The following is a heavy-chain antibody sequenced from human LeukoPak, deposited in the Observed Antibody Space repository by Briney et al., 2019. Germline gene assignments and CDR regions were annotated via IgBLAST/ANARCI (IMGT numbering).Heavy chain of an antibody. Sequence: PSETLSLTCTVSGGSISSYYWSWIRQPAGKGLEWIGRIYTSGSTNYNPSLKSRVTISVDTSKNQFSLKLSSVTAADTAVYYCARDTGYCSGGSCYPTWYFDYWGQGTLVTVSS. CDR1: GGSISSYY. D-gene: IGHD2-15*01. V-gene: IGHV4-4*07. J-gene: IGHJ4*02. CDR2: IYTSGST. CDR3: ARDTGYCSGGSCYPTWYFDY.